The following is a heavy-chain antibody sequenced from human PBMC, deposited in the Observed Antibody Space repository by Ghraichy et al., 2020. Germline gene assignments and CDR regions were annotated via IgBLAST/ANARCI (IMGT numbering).Heavy chain of an antibody. CDR3: ARGEYYYCGGDCYSHRTLDY. CDR2: IYYSGST. Sequence: SETLSLTCAVSGGSISSGGYSWSWIRQPPGKGLEWIGYIYYSGSTYYNPSLKSRVTISVDTSKNQFSLKLSSVTAADTAVYYCARGEYYYCGGDCYSHRTLDYWGQGTLVTVSS. J-gene: IGHJ4*02. CDR1: GGSISSGGYS. D-gene: IGHD2-21*02. V-gene: IGHV4-30-4*07.